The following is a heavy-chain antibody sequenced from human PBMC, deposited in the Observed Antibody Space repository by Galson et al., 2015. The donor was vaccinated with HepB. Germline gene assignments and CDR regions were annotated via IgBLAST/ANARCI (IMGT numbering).Heavy chain of an antibody. CDR3: ARLDTAGDH. CDR2: INTSGGST. D-gene: IGHD5-18*01. J-gene: IGHJ4*02. Sequence: SVKFSCKASGYTFTRYYIHWVRQAPGQGLEWMALINTSGGSTSYARKFQGRVTVTRDTSTNTAYMEMSSLRSADTAMYYCARLDTAGDHWGQGTLVTVSS. CDR1: GYTFTRYY. V-gene: IGHV1-46*01.